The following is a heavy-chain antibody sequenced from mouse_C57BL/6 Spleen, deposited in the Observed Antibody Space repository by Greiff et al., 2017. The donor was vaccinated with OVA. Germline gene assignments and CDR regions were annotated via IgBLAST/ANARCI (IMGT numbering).Heavy chain of an antibody. CDR3: ARSGYYGNYAMDY. Sequence: VQRVESGAELVKPGASVKISCKASGYAFSSYWMNWVKQRPGKGLEWIGQIYPGDGDTNYNGKFKGKATLTADKSSSTAYMQLSSLTSEDSAVYFCARSGYYGNYAMDYWGQGTSVTVSS. D-gene: IGHD1-1*01. CDR2: IYPGDGDT. CDR1: GYAFSSYW. V-gene: IGHV1-80*01. J-gene: IGHJ4*01.